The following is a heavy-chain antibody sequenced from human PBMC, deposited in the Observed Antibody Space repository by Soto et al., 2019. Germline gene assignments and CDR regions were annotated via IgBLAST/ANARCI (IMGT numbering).Heavy chain of an antibody. CDR2: INHSGST. J-gene: IGHJ1*01. CDR3: ARGIMRGDGSSSGYFQH. CDR1: GGSFSGYY. V-gene: IGHV4-34*01. D-gene: IGHD6-6*01. Sequence: SGTLSLTCAVYGGSFSGYYWSWIRQPPGKGLEWIGEINHSGSTNYNPSLKSRVTISVDTSKNQFSLKLSSVTAADTAVYYCARGIMRGDGSSSGYFQHWGQGTLVTVSS.